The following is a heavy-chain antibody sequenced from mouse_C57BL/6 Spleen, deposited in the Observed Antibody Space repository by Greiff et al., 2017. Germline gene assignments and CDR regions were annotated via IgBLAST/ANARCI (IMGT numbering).Heavy chain of an antibody. V-gene: IGHV5-17*01. D-gene: IGHD1-1*01. CDR3: ARPPYYGSSYFDY. CDR2: ISSGSSTI. Sequence: EVKVVESGGGLVKPGGSLKLSCAASGFTFSDYGMHWVRQAPEKGLEWVAYISSGSSTIYYADTVKGRFTISRDNAKNTLFLQMTSLRSEDTAMYYCARPPYYGSSYFDYWGQGTTLTVSS. J-gene: IGHJ2*01. CDR1: GFTFSDYG.